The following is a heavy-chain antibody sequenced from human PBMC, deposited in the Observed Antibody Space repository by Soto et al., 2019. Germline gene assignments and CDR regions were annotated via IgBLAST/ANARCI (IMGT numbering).Heavy chain of an antibody. D-gene: IGHD3-22*01. CDR1: GGSISSGGYY. J-gene: IGHJ4*02. CDR3: ARGVSSGYCFDY. Sequence: SETLSLTCTVSGGSISSGGYYWSWIRQHPGKGLEWIGYIYYSGSTYYDPSLKSRVTISVDTSKNQFSLKLSSVTAADTAVYYCARGVSSGYCFDYWGQGTLVTVSS. V-gene: IGHV4-31*03. CDR2: IYYSGST.